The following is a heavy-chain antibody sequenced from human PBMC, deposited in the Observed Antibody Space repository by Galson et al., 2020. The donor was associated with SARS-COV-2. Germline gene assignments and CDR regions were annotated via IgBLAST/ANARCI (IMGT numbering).Heavy chain of an antibody. CDR1: GFMFNNFA. J-gene: IGHJ4*01. V-gene: IGHV3-30*03. D-gene: IGHD3-22*01. CDR2: ISFDGTTE. Sequence: TGGSLRLSCAASGFMFNNFAMHWVHQAPGKGLEWVAIISFDGTTEYEDSVKGRFTISRDTSKNTLFLQMNTLRPEDTAVYYCAREGPDYDSSYFDNWGQGTLVIVSS. CDR3: AREGPDYDSSYFDN.